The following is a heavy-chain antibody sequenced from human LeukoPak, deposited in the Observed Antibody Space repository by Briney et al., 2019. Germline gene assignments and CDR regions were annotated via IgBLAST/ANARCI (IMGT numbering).Heavy chain of an antibody. J-gene: IGHJ1*01. Sequence: ASVKVSCKASGYTFTSYAMNWVRQAPGQGLEWMGWINTNTGNPTYAQGFTGRFVFSLDTSVSTAYLQISSLKAEDTAVYYCARESILPLGHIVVVTGYFQHWGQGTLVTVSS. CDR1: GYTFTSYA. D-gene: IGHD2-21*01. CDR3: ARESILPLGHIVVVTGYFQH. CDR2: INTNTGNP. V-gene: IGHV7-4-1*02.